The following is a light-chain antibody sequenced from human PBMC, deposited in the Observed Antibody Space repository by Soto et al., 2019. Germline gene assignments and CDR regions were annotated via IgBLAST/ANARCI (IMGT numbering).Light chain of an antibody. J-gene: IGLJ1*01. CDR1: SSDVGGYNY. Sequence: QSVLTQPPSASGSPGQSVTISCTGNSSDVGGYNYVSWYQQHPGKAPKLMIYEVSKRPSGVPDRFPGSKSGNTASLTVSGLQAVVEADYYCSSYAGSTRDVFGTGTKVTVL. CDR2: EVS. V-gene: IGLV2-8*01. CDR3: SSYAGSTRDV.